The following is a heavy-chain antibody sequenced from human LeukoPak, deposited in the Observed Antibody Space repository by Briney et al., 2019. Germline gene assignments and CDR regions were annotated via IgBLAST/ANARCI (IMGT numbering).Heavy chain of an antibody. D-gene: IGHD3-10*01. CDR3: AREVTNTMIRGFDY. Sequence: GGSLRLSCAASGFTVSSSSMIWVRQAPGKGLEWVSVIYSDDSTYYIDSVKGRFTVSRDTSKNTLYLQMNSLRAEDTAVYYCAREVTNTMIRGFDYWGQGALVTVSS. CDR1: GFTVSSSS. J-gene: IGHJ4*02. V-gene: IGHV3-53*01. CDR2: IYSDDST.